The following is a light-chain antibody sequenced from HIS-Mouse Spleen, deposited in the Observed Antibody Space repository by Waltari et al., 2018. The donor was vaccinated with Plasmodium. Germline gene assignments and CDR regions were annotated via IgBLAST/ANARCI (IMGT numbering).Light chain of an antibody. Sequence: NFMLTQPHSASESPGETVTIHCTRSRSRLDRNSVQWYQHCPGSAPTTVIYEDNQRPSGVPDRFSGSIDSSSNSASLTISGLKTEDEADYYCQSYDSSNWVFGGGTKLTVL. V-gene: IGLV6-57*04. CDR3: QSYDSSNWV. CDR2: EDN. CDR1: RSRLDRNS. J-gene: IGLJ3*02.